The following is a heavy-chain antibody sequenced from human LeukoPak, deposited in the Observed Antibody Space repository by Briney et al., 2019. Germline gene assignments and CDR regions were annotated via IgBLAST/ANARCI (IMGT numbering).Heavy chain of an antibody. CDR2: INHSGST. D-gene: IGHD6-13*01. V-gene: IGHV4-34*01. CDR3: ARGRYSSSWYSRGLGY. CDR1: GGSFSGYY. Sequence: SETLSLTCAVYGGSFSGYYWSWIRQPPGKGLEWIGEINHSGSTNYNPSLKSQVTISVDTSKNQFSLKLSSVTAADTAVYYCARGRYSSSWYSRGLGYWGQGTLVTVSS. J-gene: IGHJ4*02.